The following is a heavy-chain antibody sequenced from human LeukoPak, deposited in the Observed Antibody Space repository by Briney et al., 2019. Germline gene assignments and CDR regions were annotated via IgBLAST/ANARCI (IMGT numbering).Heavy chain of an antibody. D-gene: IGHD3-3*01. CDR1: GFTFSTYW. CDR2: ITPDGTST. J-gene: IGHJ3*02. CDR3: ARGAFGVYAFDI. Sequence: GGSLRLSCEASGFTFSTYWMHWVRQAPGKGLVWVSRITPDGTSTTYADSMKGRFTISRDNAKNTLYVQMNSLRAEDTAVYYCARGAFGVYAFDIWGQGTMVTVSS. V-gene: IGHV3-74*01.